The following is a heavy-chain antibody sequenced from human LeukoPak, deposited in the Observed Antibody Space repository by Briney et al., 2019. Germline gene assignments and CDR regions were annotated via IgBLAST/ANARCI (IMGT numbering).Heavy chain of an antibody. CDR3: ARGFQSHVPAASFWFDP. V-gene: IGHV4-59*12. D-gene: IGHD2-2*01. J-gene: IGHJ5*02. Sequence: SETLSLTCTVSGGSISSYYWSWIRQPPGKGLEWIGYIYYSGSTNYNPSLKSRVTISVDTSKNQFSLKLSSVTAADTAVYYCARGFQSHVPAASFWFDPWGQGTLATVSS. CDR2: IYYSGST. CDR1: GGSISSYY.